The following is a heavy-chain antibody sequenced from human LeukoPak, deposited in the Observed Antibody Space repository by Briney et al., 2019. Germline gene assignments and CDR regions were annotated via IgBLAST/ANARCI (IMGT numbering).Heavy chain of an antibody. Sequence: SETLSLTCTVSGGSISSDYWSWIRQPPGKGLEWIGYVNYSGTTNYNPSLKSRVTISVDTSKNQFSLKLSSVTAADTAVYYCARFYYDSRGYWYYFDYWGQGTLVTVSS. CDR1: GGSISSDY. CDR2: VNYSGTT. D-gene: IGHD3-22*01. CDR3: ARFYYDSRGYWYYFDY. J-gene: IGHJ4*02. V-gene: IGHV4-59*08.